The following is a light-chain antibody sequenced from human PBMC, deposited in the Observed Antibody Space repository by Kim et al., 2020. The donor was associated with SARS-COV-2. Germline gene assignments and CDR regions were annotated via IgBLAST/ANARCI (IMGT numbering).Light chain of an antibody. CDR2: GAS. J-gene: IGKJ2*01. CDR3: QQYNNWPYT. CDR1: QSVKSN. Sequence: SVSPGERAPLSCRASQSVKSNLAWYQQKPDQAPRLLIYGASTRATGIPARFSGSGSGTEFTLTISSLQSEDFAVYYCQQYNNWPYTFGQGTKLEI. V-gene: IGKV3-15*01.